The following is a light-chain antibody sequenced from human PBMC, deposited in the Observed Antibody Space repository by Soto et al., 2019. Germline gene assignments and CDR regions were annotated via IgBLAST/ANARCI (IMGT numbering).Light chain of an antibody. J-gene: IGLJ1*01. CDR3: QTWGTGIHV. CDR2: LNSDGSH. V-gene: IGLV4-69*01. CDR1: SGHSSYA. Sequence: QSVLTQSPSASASLRASVKLTCTLSSGHSSYAIACHQQQPEKGPRYLMKLNSDGSHSKGDGIPDRFSGSSAGAERYLIISSIQSEDEADYYCQTWGTGIHVFGTGTKVTVL.